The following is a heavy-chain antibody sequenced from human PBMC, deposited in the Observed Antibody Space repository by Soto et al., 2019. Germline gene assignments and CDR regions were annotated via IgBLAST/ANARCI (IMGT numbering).Heavy chain of an antibody. D-gene: IGHD3-10*01. CDR3: ARDTMVRGEIDYNWFDP. CDR1: GGSISSGDYY. V-gene: IGHV4-30-4*02. Sequence: SETLSLTCTVSGGSISSGDYYWSWIRQPPGKGLEWIGYIYYSGSTYYNPSLKSRVTISVDTSKNQFSLKLSSVTAADTAVYYCARDTMVRGEIDYNWFDPWGQGTLVTVSS. CDR2: IYYSGST. J-gene: IGHJ5*02.